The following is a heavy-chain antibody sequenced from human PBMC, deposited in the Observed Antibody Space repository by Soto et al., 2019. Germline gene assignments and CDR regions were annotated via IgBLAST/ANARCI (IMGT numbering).Heavy chain of an antibody. CDR3: ARTTDTSMATWFDP. D-gene: IGHD5-18*01. Sequence: QVQLVESGGGVVHHGRSLRLSCAASGFTFRSYAMHRVRQAPGQGLEWVAVIWHDGSQSHYADSVRGRFIITRDDPKNTLYLQMNSLTAEATGVYYWARTTDTSMATWFDPRGHGTLGVVSP. V-gene: IGHV3-33*01. CDR2: IWHDGSQS. CDR1: GFTFRSYA. J-gene: IGHJ5*02.